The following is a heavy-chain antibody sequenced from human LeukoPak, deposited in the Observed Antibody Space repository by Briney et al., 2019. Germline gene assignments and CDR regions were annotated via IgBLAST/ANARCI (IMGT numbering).Heavy chain of an antibody. D-gene: IGHD3-22*01. Sequence: PSETLSLTCAVYGGSFSGYYWSWIRQPPGKGLEWIGEINHSGSTNYNPSLKSRVTISVDTSKNQFSLKLSSVTAADTAVYYCARAGYYDSSGYYPLDYWGQGTLVTVSS. V-gene: IGHV4-34*01. CDR1: GGSFSGYY. CDR3: ARAGYYDSSGYYPLDY. J-gene: IGHJ4*02. CDR2: INHSGST.